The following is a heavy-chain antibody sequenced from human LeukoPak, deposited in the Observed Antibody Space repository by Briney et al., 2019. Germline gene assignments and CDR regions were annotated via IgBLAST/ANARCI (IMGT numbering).Heavy chain of an antibody. Sequence: PGGSLRLSCTGSGFIFGGYTMNWARQAPGKGLEWLSYISPSGENRLYADSVKGRFSISRDNAENSVYLQMDSLRAEDTAVYYCASRRSGWPNDAFDIWGQGTMVTVTS. D-gene: IGHD6-19*01. CDR3: ASRRSGWPNDAFDI. CDR1: GFIFGGYT. J-gene: IGHJ3*02. CDR2: ISPSGENR. V-gene: IGHV3-48*01.